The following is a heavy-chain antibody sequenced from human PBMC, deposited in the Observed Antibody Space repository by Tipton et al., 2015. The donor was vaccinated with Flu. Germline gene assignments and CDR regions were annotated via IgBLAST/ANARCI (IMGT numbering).Heavy chain of an antibody. D-gene: IGHD2-21*02. CDR2: INPNSGGT. V-gene: IGHV1-2*02. CDR3: AGGCFGGGGRYSMDQ. CDR1: GYYFTDYY. Sequence: QMQLVQSGAEVKKPGASVKVSCKASGYYFTDYYMHWVRQAPGQGLEWMGWINPNSGGTSYAQNFQGRVTMTRDTSISTAYMELSRLKFDDTAVYYCAGGCFGGGGRYSMDQWGQGTLVSVSS. J-gene: IGHJ4*02.